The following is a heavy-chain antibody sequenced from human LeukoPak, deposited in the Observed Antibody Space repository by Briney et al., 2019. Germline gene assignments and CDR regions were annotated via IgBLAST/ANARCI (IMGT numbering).Heavy chain of an antibody. Sequence: GGSLRLSCAASEFTFSSYAMSWVRQAPGKGLEWVSAISGSGGGPYYADSVKGRFTISRDNSKNTLYLQMNSLRAEDMAVYYCAKGPGSSSSNWFDSWGQGTLVTVSS. CDR1: EFTFSSYA. D-gene: IGHD6-6*01. CDR3: AKGPGSSSSNWFDS. V-gene: IGHV3-23*01. J-gene: IGHJ5*01. CDR2: ISGSGGGP.